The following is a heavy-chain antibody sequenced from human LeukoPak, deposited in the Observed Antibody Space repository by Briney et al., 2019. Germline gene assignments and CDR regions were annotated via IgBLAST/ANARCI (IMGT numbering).Heavy chain of an antibody. Sequence: GGSLRLSCAASGFTFSSYWMHWVRQAPGKGLVWVSRINSDGSSTSYADSVKGRFTISRDNAKNTLYLQMNSLRAEDTAVYYCAKPITIFGVASPPYLFDPWGQGTLVTVSS. CDR2: INSDGSST. V-gene: IGHV3-74*01. J-gene: IGHJ5*02. CDR3: AKPITIFGVASPPYLFDP. CDR1: GFTFSSYW. D-gene: IGHD3-3*01.